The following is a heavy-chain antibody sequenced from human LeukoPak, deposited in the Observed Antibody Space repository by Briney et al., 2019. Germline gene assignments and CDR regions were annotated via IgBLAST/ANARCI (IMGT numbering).Heavy chain of an antibody. CDR1: GFTPSIYW. CDR3: ARGLREWLTRHAFDI. Sequence: RGSLRLSCEPSGFTPSIYWMRWGRPAPGEGVWWGAHIKQDGSEKSYVDSVKGRFTTSRDNSKNTLYLQMNSLRAEDTAVYYCARGLREWLTRHAFDIWGQGTMVTVSS. D-gene: IGHD6-19*01. V-gene: IGHV3-7*01. CDR2: IKQDGSEK. J-gene: IGHJ3*02.